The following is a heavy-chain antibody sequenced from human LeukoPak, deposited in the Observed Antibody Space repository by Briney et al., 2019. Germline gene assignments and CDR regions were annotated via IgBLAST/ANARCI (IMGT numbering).Heavy chain of an antibody. CDR3: AKKVASSGEFDP. D-gene: IGHD6-25*01. Sequence: GGSLRLSYAASAFTFSSYAMSWVRQPPGKGREWVSGISGSGGTTYYADSVKGRFTISRDNSKNTLYLQMNSLRAEDTAVYYCAKKVASSGEFDPWGQGTLVTVSS. J-gene: IGHJ5*02. CDR1: AFTFSSYA. V-gene: IGHV3-23*01. CDR2: ISGSGGTT.